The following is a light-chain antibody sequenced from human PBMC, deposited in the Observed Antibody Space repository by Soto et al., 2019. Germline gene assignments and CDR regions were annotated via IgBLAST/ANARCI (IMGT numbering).Light chain of an antibody. V-gene: IGLV2-14*01. Sequence: QSVLTQPASVSGSPGQSITISCTGTSSDVGAHNFVSWYQQHPGKDPKLMIYEVSNRPSGVSNRFSGSKSGNTASLTISGLQAEDEADYYCNSYTNTAARVFGTGTKVTVL. CDR1: SSDVGAHNF. CDR3: NSYTNTAARV. J-gene: IGLJ1*01. CDR2: EVS.